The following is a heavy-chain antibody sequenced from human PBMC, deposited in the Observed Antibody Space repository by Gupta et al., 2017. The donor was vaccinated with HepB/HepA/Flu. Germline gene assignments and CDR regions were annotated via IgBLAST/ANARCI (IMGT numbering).Heavy chain of an antibody. CDR1: GGSIRSGLYY. CDR2: ISESGKT. CDR3: ATGLLGFCSGAACLSGFDY. J-gene: IGHJ4*02. Sequence: QVQMQESGPGLVKPSQTLSLTCTVSGGSIRSGLYYWSWIRQYPGKGLEWIAYISESGKTYRNPPLKSRLSISVDTSKNQFSLKLSSATAADTAVYYCATGLLGFCSGAACLSGFDYWGLGTLVTVSS. V-gene: IGHV4-31*03. D-gene: IGHD2-15*01.